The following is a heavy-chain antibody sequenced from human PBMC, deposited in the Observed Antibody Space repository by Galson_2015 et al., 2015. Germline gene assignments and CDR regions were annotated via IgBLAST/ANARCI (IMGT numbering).Heavy chain of an antibody. D-gene: IGHD7-27*01. CDR1: GFTVSSSD. V-gene: IGHV3-53*01. CDR3: RRGHWGDIQS. Sequence: SLRLACAASGFTVSSSDMTWVRQTPGKGPEWVALIQSDGTTYYTDSVKGRFSLPRDNPKNTLYLQMNSLRVGDTAVYYCRRGHWGDIQSWGQGTLVTVSS. CDR2: IQSDGTT. J-gene: IGHJ5*02.